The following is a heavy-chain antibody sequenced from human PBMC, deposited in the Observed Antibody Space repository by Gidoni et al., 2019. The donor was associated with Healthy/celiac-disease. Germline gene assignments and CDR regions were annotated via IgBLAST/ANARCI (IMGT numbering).Heavy chain of an antibody. V-gene: IGHV1-2*02. J-gene: IGHJ4*02. Sequence: QVQLVQSGAEVKKPGASVKVSCKASGYTFTGYYMHWVRQAPGQGLEWMGWINPNIGGTNYAQKFQGRVTMTRDTSISTAYMELSRLRSDDTAVYYCARGFYYDSSGYPALFDYWGQGTLVTVSS. CDR2: INPNIGGT. CDR3: ARGFYYDSSGYPALFDY. D-gene: IGHD3-22*01. CDR1: GYTFTGYY.